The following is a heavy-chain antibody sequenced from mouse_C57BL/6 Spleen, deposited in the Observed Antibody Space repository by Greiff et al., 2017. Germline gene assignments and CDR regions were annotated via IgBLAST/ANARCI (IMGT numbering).Heavy chain of an antibody. J-gene: IGHJ4*01. CDR1: GFTFSDYY. D-gene: IGHD1-1*01. CDR3: ARDEIYYYDSSYYAMDY. Sequence: EVKVVESEGGLVQPGSSMQLSCTASGFTFSDYYIALVRLVPEKGLEWVANIHYDGSSTYYLDSLKSRFIISRDTAKNILYLQMSSLKSADTATYYFARDEIYYYDSSYYAMDYWGQGTSVTVSS. V-gene: IGHV5-16*01. CDR2: IHYDGSST.